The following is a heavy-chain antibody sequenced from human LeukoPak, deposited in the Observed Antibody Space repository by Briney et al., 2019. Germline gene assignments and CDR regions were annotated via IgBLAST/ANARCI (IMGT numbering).Heavy chain of an antibody. CDR3: ARDLVTVTKGFDI. J-gene: IGHJ3*02. CDR2: ISYIGST. CDR1: ADSFSSHY. Sequence: PSETLSLTCAVSADSFSSHYWTWIRQSPGKGLEWIGYISYIGSTNYNPSLKSRVTNSIDTSKNQFSLKLRSVTAADTAVYYCARDLVTVTKGFDIWGQGTMVSVSS. D-gene: IGHD4-17*01. V-gene: IGHV4-59*11.